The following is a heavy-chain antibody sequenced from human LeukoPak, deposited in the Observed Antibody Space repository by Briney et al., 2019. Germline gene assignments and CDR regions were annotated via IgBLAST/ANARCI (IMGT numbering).Heavy chain of an antibody. CDR2: IYHSGST. V-gene: IGHV4-38-2*02. CDR1: GYSISSGYY. CDR3: ARDRGDNWNVGP. Sequence: SETLSLTCTVSGYSISSGYYWGWIRQPPGKGLEWIGTIYHSGSTYYNPSLKSRVTISVDTSKNQFSLKLSSVTAADTAVYYCARDRGDNWNVGPWGQGTLVTVSS. D-gene: IGHD1-20*01. J-gene: IGHJ5*02.